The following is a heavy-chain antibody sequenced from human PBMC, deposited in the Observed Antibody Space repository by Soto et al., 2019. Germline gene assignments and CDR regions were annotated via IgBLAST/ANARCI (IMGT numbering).Heavy chain of an antibody. D-gene: IGHD3-3*01. V-gene: IGHV1-18*01. CDR1: GYTFTSNG. CDR3: ARDWRIDGMDV. Sequence: SAKVTCKDSGYTFTSNGISWVRQAPGQGLEWMGWISAYNGNTNYAQKLQGRVTMTTDTSTSTAYMELRSLRSDDTAVYYCARDWRIDGMDVWGQGTTVTVSS. CDR2: ISAYNGNT. J-gene: IGHJ6*02.